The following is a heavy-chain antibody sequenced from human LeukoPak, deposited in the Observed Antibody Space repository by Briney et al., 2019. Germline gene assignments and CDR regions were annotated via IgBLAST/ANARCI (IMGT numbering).Heavy chain of an antibody. CDR3: ARGRSGLTDRYFDF. D-gene: IGHD6-19*01. J-gene: IGHJ4*02. Sequence: TGGSLRLSCTASGFTFGDYAMHWVRQAPGKGLEYVSAISSNGGSTNYADSVKGRFTISRDNSKNTLYLQMGSLRAEDMAVYYCARGRSGLTDRYFDFWGQGALVTVSS. CDR2: ISSNGGST. CDR1: GFTFGDYA. V-gene: IGHV3-64*02.